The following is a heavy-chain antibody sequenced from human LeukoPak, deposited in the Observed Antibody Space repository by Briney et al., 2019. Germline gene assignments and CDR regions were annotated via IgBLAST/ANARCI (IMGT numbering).Heavy chain of an antibody. CDR2: ISGSGGNT. CDR3: AKDVVGSATSRFDY. J-gene: IGHJ4*02. V-gene: IGHV3-23*01. D-gene: IGHD2-2*01. Sequence: GGSLRLPCAASGFSFRSYAMSWVRQAPGKGLEWVSGISGSGGNTYYADSVKGRFTISRDNSKNTLYLQMNSLRAEDTAAYYCAKDVVGSATSRFDYWGQGTLVTVSS. CDR1: GFSFRSYA.